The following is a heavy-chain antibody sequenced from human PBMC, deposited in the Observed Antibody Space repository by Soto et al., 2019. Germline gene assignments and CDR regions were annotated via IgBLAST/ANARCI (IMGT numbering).Heavy chain of an antibody. CDR3: ARRGDGSGSLDY. D-gene: IGHD3-10*01. Sequence: QVQLQESGPGLVKPPGTLSLTCAVSGDSISSSFWWSWVRLPPGKGLEWIGEIYHSGTTNYNPSLKSRVTISVDKSKNQFSLKMSSLTAADTAVYYCARRGDGSGSLDYWGQGTLVTVFS. J-gene: IGHJ4*02. V-gene: IGHV4-4*03. CDR2: IYHSGTT. CDR1: GDSISSSFW.